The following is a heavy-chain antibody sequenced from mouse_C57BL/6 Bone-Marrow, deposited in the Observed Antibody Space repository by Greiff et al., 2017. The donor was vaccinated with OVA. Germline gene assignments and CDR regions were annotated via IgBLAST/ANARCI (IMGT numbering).Heavy chain of an antibody. V-gene: IGHV1-64*01. Sequence: VQLQQPGTELVKPGASVKLSCKASGYTFTSYWMHWVKQRPGQGLEWLGMIHPNSGSTNYNEKFKSKATLTVDKSSSTAYMQLSSLTAEDPAVYYCARLGAYWGQGTLVTVSA. CDR1: GYTFTSYW. D-gene: IGHD3-3*01. CDR3: ARLGAY. CDR2: IHPNSGST. J-gene: IGHJ3*01.